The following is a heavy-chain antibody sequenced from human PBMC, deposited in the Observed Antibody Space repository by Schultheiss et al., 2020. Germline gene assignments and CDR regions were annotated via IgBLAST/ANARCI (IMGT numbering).Heavy chain of an antibody. D-gene: IGHD6-19*01. CDR1: GYTFSSYA. V-gene: IGHV1-8*02. CDR3: ARRVYSSGCIDY. J-gene: IGHJ4*02. Sequence: ASVKVSCKASGYTFSSYAINWVRQATGQGLEWMGWMNPNSGNTGYAQKFQGRVTMTTDTSTSTAYMELRSLRSEDTAVYYCARRVYSSGCIDYWGQGTLVTVSS. CDR2: MNPNSGNT.